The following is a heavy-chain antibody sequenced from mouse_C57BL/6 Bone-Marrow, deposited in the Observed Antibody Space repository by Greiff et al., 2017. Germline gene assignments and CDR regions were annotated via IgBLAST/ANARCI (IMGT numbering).Heavy chain of an antibody. CDR1: GFTFSDYG. CDR2: ISNLAYSI. J-gene: IGHJ4*01. V-gene: IGHV5-15*01. CDR3: ARQTYYAMDY. Sequence: EVKLMESGGGLVQPGGSLKLSCAASGFTFSDYGMAWVRQAPRKGPEWVAFISNLAYSIYYADTVTGRFTISRENAKNTLYLQMSRLKSEDTAMYYCARQTYYAMDYWGQGTSVTVSS.